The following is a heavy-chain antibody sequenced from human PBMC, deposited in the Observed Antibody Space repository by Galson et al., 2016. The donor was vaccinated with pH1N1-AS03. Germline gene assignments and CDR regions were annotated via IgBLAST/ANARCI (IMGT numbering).Heavy chain of an antibody. CDR1: GYTFTSYG. CDR3: ARLWFYGPYYFDY. Sequence: SVKVSCKASGYTFTSYGLSWLRQAPGQGLEWMGWISPFNDDTKYVEKFQDRVTMTSDISARIAYMELRNLRSDDTAVYYCARLWFYGPYYFDYWGQGILVTVSS. D-gene: IGHD2/OR15-2a*01. J-gene: IGHJ4*02. CDR2: ISPFNDDT. V-gene: IGHV1-18*04.